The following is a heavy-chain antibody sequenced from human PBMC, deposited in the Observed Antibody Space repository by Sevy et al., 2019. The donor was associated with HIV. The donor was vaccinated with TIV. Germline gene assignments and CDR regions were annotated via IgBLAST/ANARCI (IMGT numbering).Heavy chain of an antibody. Sequence: GGSLRLSCVASGFTYSMNWVRQAPGKGLEWVSYISDGSATIHYADSVKGRFTISRDNAKNSLYLQMNTLRAEDTAVYYCASQRGGYERLYYFDSWGQGTLVTVSS. CDR3: ASQRGGYERLYYFDS. J-gene: IGHJ4*02. CDR2: ISDGSATI. V-gene: IGHV3-48*01. CDR1: GFTYS. D-gene: IGHD5-12*01.